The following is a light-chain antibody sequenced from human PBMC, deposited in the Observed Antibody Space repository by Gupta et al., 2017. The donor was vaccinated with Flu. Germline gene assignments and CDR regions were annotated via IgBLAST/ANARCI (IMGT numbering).Light chain of an antibody. Sequence: EIVLTQSPRTLSLSPGERATLSCRAGQSVTGSYVAWYQQKPGQAPRLLIYGASTRATGIPDRFSGSGSGTDFTLTISRLEPEDFAVYYCQQYGSPWTFGQGTKVEIK. J-gene: IGKJ1*01. V-gene: IGKV3-20*01. CDR2: GAS. CDR1: QSVTGSY. CDR3: QQYGSPWT.